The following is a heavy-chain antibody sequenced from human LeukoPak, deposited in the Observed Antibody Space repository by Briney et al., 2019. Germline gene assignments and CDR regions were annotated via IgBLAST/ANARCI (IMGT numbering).Heavy chain of an antibody. CDR1: GYTLTELS. CDR3: ARDSGSYYISEDFYFDY. J-gene: IGHJ4*02. D-gene: IGHD1-26*01. V-gene: IGHV1-24*01. CDR2: FDPEDGET. Sequence: ASVKVSCKVSGYTLTELSMHWVRQAPGKGLEWMGGFDPEDGETIYAQKFQGRVTMTEDTSTDTAYMELSSLRSEDTAVYYCARDSGSYYISEDFYFDYWGQGTLVTVSS.